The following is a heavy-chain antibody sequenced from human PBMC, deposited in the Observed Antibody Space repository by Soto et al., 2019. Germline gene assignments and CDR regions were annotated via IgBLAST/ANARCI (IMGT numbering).Heavy chain of an antibody. CDR1: GGSISSSNW. CDR2: IYHSGST. D-gene: IGHD3-10*01. Sequence: QVQLQESGPGLVKPSGTLSLTCAVSGGSISSSNWWSWVRQPPGKGLEWIGEIYHSGSTNYNPSLNSRVTISVDKSKNQFSLKLSSVTAGDTAVYYCARVTGHYYYGMDVWGQGTTVTVSS. CDR3: ARVTGHYYYGMDV. V-gene: IGHV4-4*02. J-gene: IGHJ6*02.